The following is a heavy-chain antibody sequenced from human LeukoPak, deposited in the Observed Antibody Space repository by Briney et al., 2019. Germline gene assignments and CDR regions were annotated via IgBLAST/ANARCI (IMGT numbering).Heavy chain of an antibody. D-gene: IGHD4-17*01. Sequence: GGSLRLSCAASGFTFSSYWMSWVRQAPGKGLEWVANVKQDGSEKYYVDSVKGRFTISRDNAKNSLYLQMNSLRAEDTAVYYCAREVLYGGYVYSPHDINWFDPWGQGTLVTVSS. CDR2: VKQDGSEK. V-gene: IGHV3-7*01. CDR1: GFTFSSYW. CDR3: AREVLYGGYVYSPHDINWFDP. J-gene: IGHJ5*02.